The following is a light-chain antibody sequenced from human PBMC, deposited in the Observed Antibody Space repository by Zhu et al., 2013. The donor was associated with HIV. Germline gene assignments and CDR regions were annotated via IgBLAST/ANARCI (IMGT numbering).Light chain of an antibody. CDR1: HYISSN. J-gene: IGKJ1*01. V-gene: IGKV3-15*01. Sequence: EILMTQSPATLSVSPGGRATLSCRASHYISSNLAWYQQKPGQPPSLLIFDASTRAAGVPARFSGSGSGTDFTLTISSLQPDDFATYYCHHYDASRWAFGQGTKVEI. CDR2: DAS. CDR3: HHYDASRWA.